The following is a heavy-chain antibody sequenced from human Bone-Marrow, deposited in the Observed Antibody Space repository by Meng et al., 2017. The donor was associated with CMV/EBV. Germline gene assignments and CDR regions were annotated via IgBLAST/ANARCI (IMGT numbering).Heavy chain of an antibody. CDR1: GFTFSSYW. CDR3: AKGSWELGDY. Sequence: GESLKISCAASGFTFSSYWMHWVRQAPGKGLEWVSAISGSGGSTYYADSVKGRFTISRDNSKNTLYLQMNSLRAEDTAVYYCAKGSWELGDYWGQGTLVTVSS. J-gene: IGHJ4*02. D-gene: IGHD1-26*01. V-gene: IGHV3-23*01. CDR2: ISGSGGST.